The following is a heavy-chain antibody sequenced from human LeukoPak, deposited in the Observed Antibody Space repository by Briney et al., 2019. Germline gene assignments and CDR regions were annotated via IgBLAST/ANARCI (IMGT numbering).Heavy chain of an antibody. V-gene: IGHV1-69*04. CDR1: GGTFSSYA. CDR2: IIPILGIA. D-gene: IGHD2-21*01. J-gene: IGHJ1*01. Sequence: ASVKVSCKASGGTFSSYAISWVRQAPGQGLEWMGRIIPILGIANYAQKFQGRATITADKSTSTAYMELSSLRSEDTAVYYCARAGGEIKKFQHWGQGTLVTVSS. CDR3: ARAGGEIKKFQH.